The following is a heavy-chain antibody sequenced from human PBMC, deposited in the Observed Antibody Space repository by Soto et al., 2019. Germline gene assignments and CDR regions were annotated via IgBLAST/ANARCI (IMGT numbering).Heavy chain of an antibody. V-gene: IGHV4-30-4*01. CDR3: ARTNLLYYPDAFDI. J-gene: IGHJ3*02. CDR2: IYYSGST. CDR1: GGSISSGDYY. D-gene: IGHD3-10*01. Sequence: TLSLTCTVSGGSISSGDYYWSWIRQPPGKGLEWIGYIYYSGSTYYNPSLKSRVTISVDTSKNQFSLKLSSVTAADTAVYYCARTNLLYYPDAFDIWGQGTMVTVSS.